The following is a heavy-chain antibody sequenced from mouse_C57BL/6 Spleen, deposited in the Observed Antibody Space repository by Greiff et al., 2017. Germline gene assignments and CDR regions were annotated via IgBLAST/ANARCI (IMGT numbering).Heavy chain of an antibody. CDR3: ERLGRAY. Sequence: VQLQQSGPELVKPGASVKISCKASGYSFTDYHMHWVKQSTGQSLEWIGVINPNYGTTSYNQKFKGKATLTVGQSSSTAYMQRNRLTSEDSAVYDSERLGRAYWGQGTLVTVSA. V-gene: IGHV1-39*01. CDR2: INPNYGTT. D-gene: IGHD4-1*01. CDR1: GYSFTDYH. J-gene: IGHJ3*01.